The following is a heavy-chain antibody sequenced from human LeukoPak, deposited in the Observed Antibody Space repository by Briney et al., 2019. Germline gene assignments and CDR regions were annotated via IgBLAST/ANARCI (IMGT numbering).Heavy chain of an antibody. Sequence: SETLSLTCTVSGGSISSGGYYWSWIRQHPGKGLEWIGYIYYSGTTYYNPSLKSRVTISLDTSKNQFSLKLTSVTAADTAVYYCARSNLDWFDPWGQGTLVTVSS. V-gene: IGHV4-31*03. J-gene: IGHJ5*02. CDR1: GGSISSGGYY. CDR3: ARSNLDWFDP. CDR2: IYYSGTT.